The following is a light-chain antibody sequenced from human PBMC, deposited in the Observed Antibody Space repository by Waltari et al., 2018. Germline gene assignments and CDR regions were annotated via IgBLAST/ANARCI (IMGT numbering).Light chain of an antibody. V-gene: IGKV1-17*01. J-gene: IGKJ1*01. Sequence: IQMTQSPSSLSAYVGDRVTITCRASQGIGNDFAWYQQKPGKAPARLIYAASSLQTGVPSRRGGSGSGTEFTLTISSLQPEDFASYYCLQYKTYPWTFGQGTKVEIK. CDR2: AAS. CDR3: LQYKTYPWT. CDR1: QGIGND.